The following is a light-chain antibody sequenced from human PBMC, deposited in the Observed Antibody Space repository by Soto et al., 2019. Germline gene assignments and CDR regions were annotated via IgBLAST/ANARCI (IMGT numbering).Light chain of an antibody. CDR2: DAS. CDR1: ESVNDY. CDR3: QQYGISPFT. J-gene: IGKJ4*01. Sequence: EVVLTQSPATLSLSPGERATLFCRANESVNDYLAWYQQRPGQAPRLLIFDASNRAPGIPARFSASGSRRDFTLTISSLEPEDFAVYYCQQYGISPFTFGGGTKVEI. V-gene: IGKV3-11*02.